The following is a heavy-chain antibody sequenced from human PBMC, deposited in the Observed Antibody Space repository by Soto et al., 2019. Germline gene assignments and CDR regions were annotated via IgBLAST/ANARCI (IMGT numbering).Heavy chain of an antibody. CDR3: ARRPAGDEHWYLEL. Sequence: DVQLLESGGDLVQPGESLRLSCAASGVIFSDFAMSWVRQTPGKGLECVSAVSVYGGSTHYSDAVKGRFTIPRDNSRDTRFQQMNSLRAEDTAVYYCARRPAGDEHWYLELWGSGTL. V-gene: IGHV3-23*01. CDR1: GVIFSDFA. CDR2: VSVYGGST. J-gene: IGHJ2*01.